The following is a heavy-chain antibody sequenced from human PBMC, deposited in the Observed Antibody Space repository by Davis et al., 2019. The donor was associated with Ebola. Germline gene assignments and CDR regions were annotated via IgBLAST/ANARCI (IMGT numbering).Heavy chain of an antibody. D-gene: IGHD2-2*01. CDR2: IIPIFGTA. CDR3: ARPPCTSCSMDV. Sequence: SVKVSCKASGGTFSSYAISWVRQAPGQGLEWMGGIIPIFGTANYAQKFQGRVTITADKSTSTVYMELSSLRSEDTAVYYCARPPCTSCSMDVWGQGTTVTVSS. J-gene: IGHJ6*02. V-gene: IGHV1-69*06. CDR1: GGTFSSYA.